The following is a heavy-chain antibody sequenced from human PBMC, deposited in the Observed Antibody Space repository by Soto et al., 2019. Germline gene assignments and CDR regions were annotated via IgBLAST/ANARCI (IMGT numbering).Heavy chain of an antibody. D-gene: IGHD6-19*01. CDR2: ISGSGGST. CDR3: AKDGVAGPRRDYFDY. J-gene: IGHJ4*02. Sequence: GGSLRLSCAASGFTFSSYAMSWVRQAPGKGLEWVSAISGSGGSTYYADSVKGRFTISRDNSKNTLYLQMNSLRAEDTAVYYCAKDGVAGPRRDYFDYWGQGTLVTVSS. CDR1: GFTFSSYA. V-gene: IGHV3-23*01.